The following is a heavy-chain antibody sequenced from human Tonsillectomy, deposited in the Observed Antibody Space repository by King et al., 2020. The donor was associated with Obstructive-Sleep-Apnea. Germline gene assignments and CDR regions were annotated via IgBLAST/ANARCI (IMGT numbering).Heavy chain of an antibody. CDR3: AIAPYYDFWSGYYSYFDY. D-gene: IGHD3-3*01. Sequence: VQLVESGGGLVQPGGSLRLSCAASGFTFSSYWMHWVRQAPGKGLVWVSRINSDGSSTSCADAVKGRFTISRDNAKNMLYLQMNSLRAEDTAVYYCAIAPYYDFWSGYYSYFDYWGQGTLVTVSS. J-gene: IGHJ4*02. CDR1: GFTFSSYW. CDR2: INSDGSST. V-gene: IGHV3-74*01.